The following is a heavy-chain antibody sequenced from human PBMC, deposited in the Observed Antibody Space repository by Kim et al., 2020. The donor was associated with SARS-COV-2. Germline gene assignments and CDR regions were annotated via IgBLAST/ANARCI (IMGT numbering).Heavy chain of an antibody. D-gene: IGHD1-1*01. V-gene: IGHV3-11*05. Sequence: SVQGRFTISRDNAKNSLYLQMNSRRAEDTAVYYCARDLVWNYYYYYGMDVWGQGTTVTVSS. CDR3: ARDLVWNYYYYYGMDV. J-gene: IGHJ6*02.